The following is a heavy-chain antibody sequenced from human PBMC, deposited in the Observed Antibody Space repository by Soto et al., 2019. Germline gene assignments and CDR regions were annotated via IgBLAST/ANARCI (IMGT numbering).Heavy chain of an antibody. CDR1: GFSLTTTGVG. Sequence: QITLKESGPALVKPTQTLTLTCTFSGFSLTTTGVGVGWFRQPPGKALEWLGMIYWDDDKFYSLSLKTRLTTTKDSSKTQAVLTSSNMDPADTGTYHCELWLSAEASWGVFDYWCKGTLVTVST. CDR2: IYWDDDK. V-gene: IGHV2-5*02. CDR3: ELWLSAEASWGVFDY. D-gene: IGHD3-16*01. J-gene: IGHJ4*02.